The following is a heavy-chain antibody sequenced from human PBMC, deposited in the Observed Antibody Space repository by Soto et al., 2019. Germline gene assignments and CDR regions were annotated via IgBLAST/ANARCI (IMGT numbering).Heavy chain of an antibody. CDR2: IIPLFGKA. J-gene: IGHJ4*02. D-gene: IGHD3-22*01. V-gene: IGHV1-69*13. Sequence: SVKVSCKASGGTFSRYAISWVRQAPGQGLEWMGGIIPLFGKANYAQKFQGRVTITADESTSTAYMELSSLRSEDTAVYYCAKDGTLYDSSGYYYLYWGQGTLVTVSS. CDR1: GGTFSRYA. CDR3: AKDGTLYDSSGYYYLY.